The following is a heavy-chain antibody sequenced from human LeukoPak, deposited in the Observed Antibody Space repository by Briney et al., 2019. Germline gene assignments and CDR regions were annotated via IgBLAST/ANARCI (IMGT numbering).Heavy chain of an antibody. D-gene: IGHD1-26*01. CDR1: GVTFSHYG. Sequence: GGSLRLSCAASGVTFSHYGMHWVRQAPGKGLEWVAVIWYGGSNKYYADSVKGRFTISRDNSENTLYLQMNSLRAEDTAVYYCARARSYFAFDIWGQGTMVTVSS. CDR2: IWYGGSNK. J-gene: IGHJ3*02. V-gene: IGHV3-33*01. CDR3: ARARSYFAFDI.